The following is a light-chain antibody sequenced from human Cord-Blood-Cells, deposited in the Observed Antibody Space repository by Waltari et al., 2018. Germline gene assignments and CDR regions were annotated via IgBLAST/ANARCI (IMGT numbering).Light chain of an antibody. CDR2: AAS. J-gene: IGKJ3*01. CDR1: QGISSY. V-gene: IGKV1-8*01. CDR3: QQYYSYPFL. Sequence: AIRMTQSLSSLSESTGDRGTITCRASQGISSYLAWYQQKPGKAPKLLIYAASTLQSGVPSRFSGSGSGTDFTLTISCLQSEDFATYYWQQYYSYPFLFGPGTKVDIK.